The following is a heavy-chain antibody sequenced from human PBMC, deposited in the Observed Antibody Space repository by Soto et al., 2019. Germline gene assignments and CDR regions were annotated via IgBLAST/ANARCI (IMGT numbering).Heavy chain of an antibody. V-gene: IGHV4-4*02. CDR3: ARDFFDSSDYTTNWFDP. J-gene: IGHJ5*02. D-gene: IGHD3-22*01. CDR1: GGSISSNYW. Sequence: SETLSLTCAVSGGSISSNYWWSWVRQPAGKGLEWIGEIYHSGTTNYDPSLKNRVTISVDTSKNQFSLKLTSVTAADAALYYCARDFFDSSDYTTNWFDPWGQGTLVTVSS. CDR2: IYHSGTT.